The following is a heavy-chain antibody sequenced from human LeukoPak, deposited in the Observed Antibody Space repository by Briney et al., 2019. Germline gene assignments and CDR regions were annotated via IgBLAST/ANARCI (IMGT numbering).Heavy chain of an antibody. Sequence: ASVKVSCKVSGYTLTDLSMHWVRQAPGKGLEWMGGFDPEDGETIYAQKLQGRVTMTTDTSTSTAYMELRSLRFDDTAVYYCARRQGTTLSFDYWGQGTLVTVSS. V-gene: IGHV1-24*01. CDR1: GYTLTDLS. D-gene: IGHD1-1*01. CDR2: FDPEDGET. J-gene: IGHJ4*02. CDR3: ARRQGTTLSFDY.